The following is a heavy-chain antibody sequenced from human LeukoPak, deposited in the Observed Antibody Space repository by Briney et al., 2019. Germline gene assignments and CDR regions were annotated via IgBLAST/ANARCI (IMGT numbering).Heavy chain of an antibody. D-gene: IGHD6-19*01. Sequence: GGSLRLSCAASGLTFSSYAMSWVRQAPGKGLEWVSGISGSGGSTYYADSVKGRFTISRDNSKYTLYLQMNSLRAEDTAVYYCAKGRAGYSSGSIYYFDYWGQGTLVTVSS. J-gene: IGHJ4*02. CDR1: GLTFSSYA. V-gene: IGHV3-23*01. CDR2: ISGSGGST. CDR3: AKGRAGYSSGSIYYFDY.